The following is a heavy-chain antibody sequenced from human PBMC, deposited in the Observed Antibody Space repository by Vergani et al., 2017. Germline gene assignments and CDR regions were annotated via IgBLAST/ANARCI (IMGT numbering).Heavy chain of an antibody. CDR3: SRGYCTNSICRWKVDS. D-gene: IGHD2-8*01. CDR2: ISDNCGTT. V-gene: IGHV3-23*01. Sequence: EVQLLESGGGLAQPGGSLRLSCAASGFTLRNYAMTWVRQAPGEGLEWVSSISDNCGTTYYADSVKGRFTISRDNSKDTLYLQMNSLRAEDTAVYYCSRGYCTNSICRWKVDSWGQGTLVTVSS. J-gene: IGHJ4*02. CDR1: GFTLRNYA.